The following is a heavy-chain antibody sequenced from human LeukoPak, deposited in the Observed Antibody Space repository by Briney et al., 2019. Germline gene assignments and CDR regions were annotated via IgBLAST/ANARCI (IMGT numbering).Heavy chain of an antibody. CDR1: GGSISSYS. CDR2: IYHSGST. Sequence: SETLSLTCTVSGGSISSYSWNWIRQPPGKGLEWIGYIYHSGSTNYNPSLKSRVTISVDTSKNQFSLKLSSVTAADTAVYYCARGRSATGTASPHDYWGQGTLVTVSS. D-gene: IGHD1-1*01. CDR3: ARGRSATGTASPHDY. V-gene: IGHV4-59*12. J-gene: IGHJ4*02.